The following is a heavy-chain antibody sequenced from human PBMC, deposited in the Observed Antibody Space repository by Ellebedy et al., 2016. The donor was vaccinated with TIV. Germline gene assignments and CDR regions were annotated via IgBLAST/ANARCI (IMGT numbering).Heavy chain of an antibody. J-gene: IGHJ4*02. CDR1: GGSISSYY. V-gene: IGHV4-59*01. CDR3: AGEGGSGSCFDY. Sequence: SETLSLTCTVSGGSISSYYWSWIRQPPGKGLEWIGYIYYSGSTNYNPSLKSRVTISVDTSKNQFSLKLSSVTAADTAVYYCAGEGGSGSCFDYWGQGTLVTVSS. D-gene: IGHD3-10*01. CDR2: IYYSGST.